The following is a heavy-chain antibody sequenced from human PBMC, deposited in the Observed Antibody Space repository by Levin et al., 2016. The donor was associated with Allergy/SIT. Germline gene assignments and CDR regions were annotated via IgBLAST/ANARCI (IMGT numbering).Heavy chain of an antibody. CDR2: IIPILGIA. J-gene: IGHJ4*02. D-gene: IGHD2-15*01. V-gene: IGHV1-69*04. CDR3: ARELYCSGGSCYSY. Sequence: WVRQAPGQGLEWMGRIIPILGIANYAQKFQGRVTITADKSTSTAYMELSSLRSEDTAVYYCARELYCSGGSCYSYWGQGTLVTVSS.